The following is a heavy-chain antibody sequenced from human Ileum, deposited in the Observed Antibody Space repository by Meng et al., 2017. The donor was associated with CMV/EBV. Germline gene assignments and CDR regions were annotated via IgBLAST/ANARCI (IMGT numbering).Heavy chain of an antibody. CDR3: ARGTNWFDP. J-gene: IGHJ5*02. Sequence: KFSCRASRYTFTSHDIHWVRQATGQGLAWIGYMNPNSGNPVYAQRFQGRVAMTRDTSISTAYMELTGLRFEDTAVYYCARGTNWFDPWGQGTLVTVSS. V-gene: IGHV1-8*01. CDR2: MNPNSGNP. CDR1: RYTFTSHD.